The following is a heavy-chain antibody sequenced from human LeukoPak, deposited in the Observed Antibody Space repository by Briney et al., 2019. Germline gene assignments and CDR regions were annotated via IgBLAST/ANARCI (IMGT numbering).Heavy chain of an antibody. CDR3: ARDCSGGSCYSSIYYFDY. CDR2: IIPILGIT. D-gene: IGHD2-15*01. V-gene: IGHV1-69*04. Sequence: SVKVSCKASVGTFSSYAISWVRQAPGQGLEWMGRIIPILGITNYAQKFQGRVTITADKSTSTAYMELSSLRSEDTAVYYCARDCSGGSCYSSIYYFDYWGQGTLVTVSS. CDR1: VGTFSSYA. J-gene: IGHJ4*02.